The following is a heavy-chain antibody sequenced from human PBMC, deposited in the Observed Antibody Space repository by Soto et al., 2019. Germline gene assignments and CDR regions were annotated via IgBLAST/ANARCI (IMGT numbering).Heavy chain of an antibody. Sequence: ITLKESGPTLVKPTQTLTLTCTFSGFSLSANGVAVDWIRQPPGKALEWLTLIYWNDDKRYSPSLRSRLNITKDTSKNQVVLTMTNMDPVDTATYYCAHRYWKLPRDWGQGTLVTVSS. CDR3: AHRYWKLPRD. J-gene: IGHJ4*02. D-gene: IGHD1-1*01. V-gene: IGHV2-5*01. CDR2: IYWNDDK. CDR1: GFSLSANGVA.